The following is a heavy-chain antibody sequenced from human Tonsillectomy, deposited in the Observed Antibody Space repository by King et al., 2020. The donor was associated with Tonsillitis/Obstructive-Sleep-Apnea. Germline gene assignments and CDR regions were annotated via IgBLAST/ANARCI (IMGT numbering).Heavy chain of an antibody. CDR2: INPSGGST. CDR1: GYTFTSYY. V-gene: IGHV1-46*01. Sequence: QLVQSGAEVKKPGASVKFSCKSSGYTFTSYYMHWVRQAPGQGLEWMGIINPSGGSTSYAQKFQGRVTMTRDTSTSTVYMEVSSLRSEDTAVYYCARAYCSSTSCYGDYYYYYYMDVWGKGTTVTVSS. CDR3: ARAYCSSTSCYGDYYYYYYMDV. J-gene: IGHJ6*03. D-gene: IGHD2-2*01.